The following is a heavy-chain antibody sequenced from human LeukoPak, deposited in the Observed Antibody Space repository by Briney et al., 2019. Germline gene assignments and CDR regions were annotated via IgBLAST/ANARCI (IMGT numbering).Heavy chain of an antibody. Sequence: SGTLSLTCAMSGGSISSVSWWNWVRQPPGKGLEWIGEIHQSGSTDYNPSLKSRVTMSVEMSKNRFSLKLSSVTAADTAVYYCARAGTSSWYHEGLDYWGQGTLVTVSS. CDR3: ARAGTSSWYHEGLDY. CDR1: GGSISSVSW. CDR2: IHQSGST. J-gene: IGHJ4*02. D-gene: IGHD6-13*01. V-gene: IGHV4-4*02.